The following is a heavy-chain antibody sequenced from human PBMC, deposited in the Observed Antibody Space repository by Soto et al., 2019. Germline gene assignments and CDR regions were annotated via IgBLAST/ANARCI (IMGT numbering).Heavy chain of an antibody. D-gene: IGHD6-19*01. V-gene: IGHV4-59*01. Sequence: SETLSLTCTVSGGSISSYYWSWIRQPPGKGLEWIGYIYYSGSTNYNPSLKSRVTISVDTSKNQFSLKLSSVTAADTAVYYCARGLVAVGGIHDPPEEWFDNWGQGALVAVSS. CDR2: IYYSGST. CDR3: ARGLVAVGGIHDPPEEWFDN. J-gene: IGHJ5*02. CDR1: GGSISSYY.